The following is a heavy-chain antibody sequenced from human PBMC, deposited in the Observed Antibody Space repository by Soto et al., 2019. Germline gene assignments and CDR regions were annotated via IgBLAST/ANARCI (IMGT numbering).Heavy chain of an antibody. V-gene: IGHV3-33*08. CDR1: GFTFSSYS. CDR3: ARDRRLLLWFGEWGPFDY. Sequence: PGGSLRLSCAASGFTFSSYSMNWVRQAPGKGLEWVAVIWYDGSNKYYADSVKGRFTISRDNSKNTLYLQMNSLRAEDTAVYYCARDRRLLLWFGEWGPFDYWGQGTLVTVSS. D-gene: IGHD3-10*01. CDR2: IWYDGSNK. J-gene: IGHJ4*02.